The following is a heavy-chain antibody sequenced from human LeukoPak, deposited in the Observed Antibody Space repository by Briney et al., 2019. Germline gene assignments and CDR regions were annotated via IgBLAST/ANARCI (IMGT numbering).Heavy chain of an antibody. J-gene: IGHJ4*02. D-gene: IGHD6-19*01. V-gene: IGHV4-39*07. Sequence: EPSETLSLTCTVSGGSISSSSYYWGWIRQPPGKGLEWIGSIYYSGSTYYNPSLKSRVTISVDTSKNQFSLKLSSVTAADTAVYYCARLTRNLYSSGWYATDDYWGQGTLVTVSS. CDR1: GGSISSSSYY. CDR3: ARLTRNLYSSGWYATDDY. CDR2: IYYSGST.